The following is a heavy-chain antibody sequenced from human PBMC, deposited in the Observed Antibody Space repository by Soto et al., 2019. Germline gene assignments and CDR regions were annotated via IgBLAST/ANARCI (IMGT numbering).Heavy chain of an antibody. CDR1: GYTFTSYA. J-gene: IGHJ5*02. Sequence: ASVKVSCKASGYTFTSYAMHWVRQAPGQRLEWMGWINAGNGNTKYSQKFQGRVTITRDTSASTAYMELSSLRSEDAAVYYCARDRRDSSGFGGFDPWGQGTLVTVSS. V-gene: IGHV1-3*01. D-gene: IGHD6-19*01. CDR3: ARDRRDSSGFGGFDP. CDR2: INAGNGNT.